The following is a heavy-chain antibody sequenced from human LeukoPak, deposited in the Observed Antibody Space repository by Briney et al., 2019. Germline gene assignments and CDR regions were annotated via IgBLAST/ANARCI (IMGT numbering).Heavy chain of an antibody. CDR1: GGSFSGYY. J-gene: IGHJ4*02. CDR3: AYDSSGSC. Sequence: SETLSLTCAVSGGSFSGYYWNWIRQPPGKGLEWIGEINHSGITNYNPSLKSRVTISVDTSKNQFSLNLISATAADTAVYYCAYDSSGSCWGQGTLVTVSS. V-gene: IGHV4-34*01. D-gene: IGHD3-22*01. CDR2: INHSGIT.